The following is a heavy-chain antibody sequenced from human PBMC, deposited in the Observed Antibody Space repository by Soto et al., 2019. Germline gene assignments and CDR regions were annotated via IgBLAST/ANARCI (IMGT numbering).Heavy chain of an antibody. D-gene: IGHD6-19*01. V-gene: IGHV3-21*06. J-gene: IGHJ4*02. CDR1: GFTFTSDS. Sequence: PGGSLRLSCEASGFTFTSDSMTWVRQAPGKGLEWVSSISSHGRDIFYAASVNGRFTFSRDNTKDSLHLQMNSLTGEDSADYYCAIGAALAGKLDLWGQGTLFTGSS. CDR3: AIGAALAGKLDL. CDR2: ISSHGRDI.